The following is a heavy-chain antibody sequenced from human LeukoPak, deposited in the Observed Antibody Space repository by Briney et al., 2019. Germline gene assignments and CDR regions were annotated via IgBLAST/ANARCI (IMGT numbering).Heavy chain of an antibody. CDR2: IIPIFGTA. D-gene: IGHD3-10*01. J-gene: IGHJ6*04. V-gene: IGHV1-69*01. CDR1: GGTVSSYA. Sequence: SVKVSCKASGGTVSSYAISWVRQAPGQGLEWIGGIIPIFGTANYAQKFQGRVTITADESTSTAYMELSSLRSEDTAVYYCARELGLDYYGSGSRRSDPYYYYGMDVWGKGTTVTVSS. CDR3: ARELGLDYYGSGSRRSDPYYYYGMDV.